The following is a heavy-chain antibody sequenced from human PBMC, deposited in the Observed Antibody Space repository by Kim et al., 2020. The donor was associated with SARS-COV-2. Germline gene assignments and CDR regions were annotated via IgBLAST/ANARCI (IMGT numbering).Heavy chain of an antibody. CDR1: GYTFSTYW. Sequence: GESLKISCKGSGYTFSTYWIAWLRQMPGKGLEWMGIIYPGNSDTKYSPTFQGQDTISADTSISAAYLQWSSVKASDTAIYFCARQDGYALYYFDFWGQGTLVTVSS. D-gene: IGHD2-2*01. CDR3: ARQDGYALYYFDF. CDR2: IYPGNSDT. J-gene: IGHJ4*02. V-gene: IGHV5-51*01.